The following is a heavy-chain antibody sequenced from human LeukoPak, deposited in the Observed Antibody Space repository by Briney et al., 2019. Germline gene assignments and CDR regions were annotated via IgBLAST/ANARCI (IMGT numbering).Heavy chain of an antibody. V-gene: IGHV4-59*01. CDR3: ARVQLLEDFWSGYSGGFDY. CDR1: GGSISSYY. Sequence: SETLSLTCTVSGGSISSYYWNWIRQPPGKGLEWIGYIYYSGSTNYNPSLKSRVTISVDTSKNQFSLKLSSVTAADTAVYYCARVQLLEDFWSGYSGGFDYWGQGTLVTVSS. D-gene: IGHD3-3*01. CDR2: IYYSGST. J-gene: IGHJ4*02.